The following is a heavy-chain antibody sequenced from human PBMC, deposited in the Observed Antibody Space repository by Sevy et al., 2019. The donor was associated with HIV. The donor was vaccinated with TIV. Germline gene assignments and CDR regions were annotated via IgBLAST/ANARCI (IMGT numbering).Heavy chain of an antibody. J-gene: IGHJ5*02. CDR1: GYSFTTYA. CDR3: ARVFGGRLYNGRFDP. Sequence: ASVKVSCKASGYSFTTYAITWVRQAPGQGLEWMAWISPFHGNTNYAQKLQGRVSMTTDTSTSTAYMELTSLRSDDTAVYYCARVFGGRLYNGRFDPWGQGTLVTVSS. V-gene: IGHV1-18*01. D-gene: IGHD3-16*01. CDR2: ISPFHGNT.